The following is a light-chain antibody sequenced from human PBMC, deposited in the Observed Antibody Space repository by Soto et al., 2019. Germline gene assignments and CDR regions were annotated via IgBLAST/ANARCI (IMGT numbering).Light chain of an antibody. CDR2: GDS. CDR3: QVWDSSSDHYV. V-gene: IGLV3-21*02. CDR1: NIGTKS. Sequence: SYELTQPPSVSVAPGQTARITCGGNNIGTKSVHWYQQKPGQAPVLVVYGDSDRPSGIPERFSGSNSGNTATLTISRVEAGDEADYYCQVWDSSSDHYVFGTGTKVTVL. J-gene: IGLJ1*01.